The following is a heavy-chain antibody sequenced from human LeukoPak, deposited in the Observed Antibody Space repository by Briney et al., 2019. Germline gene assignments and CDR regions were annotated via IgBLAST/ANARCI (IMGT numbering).Heavy chain of an antibody. Sequence: SGTLSLTCAVSGGSISSSNWWSWVRQPPGEGLEWIGEIYHSGSTNYNPSLKSRVTISVDTSKNQFSLKLSSVTAADTAVYYCARANWSHNYYYMDVWGKGTTVTVSS. CDR1: GGSISSSNW. J-gene: IGHJ6*03. CDR3: ARANWSHNYYYMDV. V-gene: IGHV4-4*02. D-gene: IGHD1-20*01. CDR2: IYHSGST.